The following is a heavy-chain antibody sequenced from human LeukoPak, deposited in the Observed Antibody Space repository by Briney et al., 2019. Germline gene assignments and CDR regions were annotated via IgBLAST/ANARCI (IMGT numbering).Heavy chain of an antibody. Sequence: GGSLRLSCAASGFTVNSNYMSWVRQAPGKGLEWVSVIYSGGSTYYADSVKGRFTISRDNSKNTLYLQMNSLRAEDTAVYYCARANIVGAKPGYYYYYGMDVWGQGTTVTVSS. V-gene: IGHV3-66*01. J-gene: IGHJ6*02. D-gene: IGHD1-26*01. CDR1: GFTVNSNY. CDR3: ARANIVGAKPGYYYYYGMDV. CDR2: IYSGGST.